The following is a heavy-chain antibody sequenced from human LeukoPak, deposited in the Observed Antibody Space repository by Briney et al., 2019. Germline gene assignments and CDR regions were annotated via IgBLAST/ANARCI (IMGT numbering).Heavy chain of an antibody. Sequence: GGSLRLSCEASRFIFTSYAMHWVRQDPGKGLEWVAVISYDGNTKYYSDSVKGRFTISRDNSKNTLHLQMNSLRADDTAVYYCARVVASNGMDVRGQGTTVTVSS. J-gene: IGHJ6*02. CDR2: ISYDGNTK. V-gene: IGHV3-30-3*01. CDR1: RFIFTSYA. CDR3: ARVVASNGMDV. D-gene: IGHD2-15*01.